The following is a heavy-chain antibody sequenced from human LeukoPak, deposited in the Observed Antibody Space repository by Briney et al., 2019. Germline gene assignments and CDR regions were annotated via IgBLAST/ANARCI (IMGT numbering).Heavy chain of an antibody. CDR1: GGSISNYY. CDR3: ARSLLNRPIRYSSSWHFYWYFDP. D-gene: IGHD6-13*01. CDR2: IYYSGST. J-gene: IGHJ2*01. V-gene: IGHV4-59*08. Sequence: SETLSLTCTVSGGSISNYYWSWIRQPPGKGLEWIGYIYYSGSTNYNPSLKSRVTISVDTSKNQFSLKLSSVTAADTAVYYCARSLLNRPIRYSSSWHFYWYFDPWGRGTLVTVSS.